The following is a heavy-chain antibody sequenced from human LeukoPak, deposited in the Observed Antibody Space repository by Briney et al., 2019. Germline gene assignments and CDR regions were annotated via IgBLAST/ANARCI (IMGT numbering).Heavy chain of an antibody. V-gene: IGHV3-7*01. Sequence: GSLRLFCAASGFPFSSLWMSWVPQAPGKGVEWVANIKQDGSEKYYVDSVKGRFTISRDNAKNSLYLQMNSLRAEDTAVYYCARDGPSSLVADTYYGMDVWGQGTTVTVSS. D-gene: IGHD2-15*01. CDR1: GFPFSSLW. CDR3: ARDGPSSLVADTYYGMDV. J-gene: IGHJ6*02. CDR2: IKQDGSEK.